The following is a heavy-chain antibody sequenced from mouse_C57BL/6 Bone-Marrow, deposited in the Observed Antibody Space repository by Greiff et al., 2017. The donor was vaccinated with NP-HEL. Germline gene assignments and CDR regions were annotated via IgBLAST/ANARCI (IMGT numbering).Heavy chain of an antibody. J-gene: IGHJ4*01. V-gene: IGHV1-22*01. D-gene: IGHD2-3*01. CDR2: INPNNGGT. CDR3: ARENRWLLSYAMDY. Sequence: VQLKESGPELVKPGASVKMSCKASGYTFTDYNMHWVKQSHGKSLEWIGYINPNNGGTSYNQKFKGKATLTVNKSSSTAYMELRSLTSEDSAVYYCARENRWLLSYAMDYWGQGTSVTVSS. CDR1: GYTFTDYN.